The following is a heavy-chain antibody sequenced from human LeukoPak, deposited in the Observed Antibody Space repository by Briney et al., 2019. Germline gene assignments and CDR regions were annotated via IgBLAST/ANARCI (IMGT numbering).Heavy chain of an antibody. CDR1: GFTFSSYS. V-gene: IGHV3-53*01. CDR2: IYSGGDI. CDR3: ARWYCSSTNCYYDY. D-gene: IGHD2-2*01. Sequence: GGSLRLSCAASGFTFSSYSMNWVRQAPGKGLEWVSIIYSGGDIYYADSVKGRFTISRDNSKNTLYLQMNSLRVEDTAVYYCARWYCSSTNCYYDYWGQGALVTVSS. J-gene: IGHJ4*02.